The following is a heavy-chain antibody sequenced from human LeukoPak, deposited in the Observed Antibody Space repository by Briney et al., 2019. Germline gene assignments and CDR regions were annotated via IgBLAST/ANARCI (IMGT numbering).Heavy chain of an antibody. D-gene: IGHD3-10*01. V-gene: IGHV3-30*18. CDR3: AKGATGGSGSDY. J-gene: IGHJ4*02. Sequence: GRSLRLSCAASGFIFSSYGMHWVRQAPGKGLEWVAAILFDGSNEYYADSVKGRFTVSRDNSKNTLYLQMNSLRVEDTAVYYCAKGATGGSGSDYWGQGTLVTVSS. CDR2: ILFDGSNE. CDR1: GFIFSSYG.